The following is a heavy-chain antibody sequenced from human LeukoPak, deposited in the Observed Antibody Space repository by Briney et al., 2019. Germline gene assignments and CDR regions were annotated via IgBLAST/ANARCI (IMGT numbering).Heavy chain of an antibody. J-gene: IGHJ6*02. V-gene: IGHV6-1*01. CDR1: GDGVSRNSAA. CDR2: THYTSKWNN. D-gene: IGHD5-24*01. Sequence: SQTLSVTWASSGDGVSRNSAAWNWIRQSPSRGLEWLGRTHYTSKWNNDYALSVKSRITINPATSKNQFSLHLDSVTPEDTAVYYCARAQSSYFAKDVWGQGTTVTVS. CDR3: ARAQSSYFAKDV.